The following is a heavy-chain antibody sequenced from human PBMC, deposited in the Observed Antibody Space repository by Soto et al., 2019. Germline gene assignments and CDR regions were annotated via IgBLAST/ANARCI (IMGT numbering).Heavy chain of an antibody. CDR2: MNPNNGNT. CDR1: GYTFTSYD. CDR3: ARGVSGSYFYYYYGMDV. J-gene: IGHJ6*02. V-gene: IGHV1-8*01. Sequence: ASVKVSCKASGYTFTSYDINWVRQATGQGLEWMGWMNPNNGNTGYAQKFQGRVTMTRNTSISTAYMELSSLGSEDTAVYYCARGVSGSYFYYYYGMDVWGQGTTVTVSS. D-gene: IGHD3-10*01.